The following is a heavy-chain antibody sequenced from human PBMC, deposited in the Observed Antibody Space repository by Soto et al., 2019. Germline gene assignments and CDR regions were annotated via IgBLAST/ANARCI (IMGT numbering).Heavy chain of an antibody. V-gene: IGHV3-74*01. CDR1: GFTFSSYW. J-gene: IGHJ4*02. CDR2: ISSDGSST. D-gene: IGHD3-22*01. Sequence: EVQLVESGGGLVQPGGSLRLSCAASGFTFSSYWMHWVRQAPGKGLVWVSRISSDGSSTSYGDSVKGRFTISRDNAKNTLYLQMNSLRAEDTAVYYCAIRASYYDSSGYFDYWGQGTLVTVSS. CDR3: AIRASYYDSSGYFDY.